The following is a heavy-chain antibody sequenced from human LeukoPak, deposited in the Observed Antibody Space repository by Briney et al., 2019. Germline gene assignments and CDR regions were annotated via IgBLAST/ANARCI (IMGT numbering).Heavy chain of an antibody. D-gene: IGHD3-22*01. CDR3: ARGAYYDSSASPLDY. V-gene: IGHV3-20*01. J-gene: IGHJ4*02. CDR2: INWNGGST. CDR1: GFTFEDHG. Sequence: PGGSLRLSCAASGFTFEDHGMSWVRQTPGKGQEWVSGINWNGGSTAHADSVKGRFTISRDNAKNSLYLQMNSLRVEDTALYHCARGAYYDSSASPLDYWGQGTLVTVSS.